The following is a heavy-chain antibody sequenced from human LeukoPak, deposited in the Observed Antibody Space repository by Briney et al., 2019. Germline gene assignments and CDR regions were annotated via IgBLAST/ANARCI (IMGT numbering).Heavy chain of an antibody. V-gene: IGHV3-30-3*01. CDR3: ARDRPTYDILTGSASDY. CDR2: ISYDGSNK. D-gene: IGHD3-9*01. CDR1: GFTFSSYA. Sequence: GRSLRLSCAASGFTFSSYAMHWVRQAPGKGLEWVAVISYDGSNKYYADSVKGRFTISRDNSKNTLYLQMNSLRAEDTAVYYCARDRPTYDILTGSASDYWGQGTLVTVSS. J-gene: IGHJ4*02.